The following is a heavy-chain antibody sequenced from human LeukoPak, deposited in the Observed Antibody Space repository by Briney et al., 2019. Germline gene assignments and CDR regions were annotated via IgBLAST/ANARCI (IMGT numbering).Heavy chain of an antibody. D-gene: IGHD2-2*01. CDR1: GFTFSNYW. V-gene: IGHV3-7*01. CDR3: ARRRCSSTSCFFDY. Sequence: GGSLRLSCAASGFTFSNYWMSWVRQAPGKVLEWVANIKQDGSEKYYVDSVKGRFTISRDNAKNSLYLQMNSLRAEDTTVYYCARRRCSSTSCFFDYWGQGTLVTVSS. CDR2: IKQDGSEK. J-gene: IGHJ4*02.